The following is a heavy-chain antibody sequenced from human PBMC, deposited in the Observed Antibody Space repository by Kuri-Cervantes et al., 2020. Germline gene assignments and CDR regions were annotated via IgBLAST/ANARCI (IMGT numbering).Heavy chain of an antibody. CDR3: ARGVGWFDP. CDR2: IYYSGST. J-gene: IGHJ5*02. Sequence: SETLSLTCTVSGGSISSSSYYWGLIRQPPGKRLEWIGSIYYSGSTYYNPSLKSRVTISVDKSKNQFSLKLSSVTVADTAVNYCARGVGWFDPWGQGTLVTVS. D-gene: IGHD3-10*01. CDR1: GGSISSSSYY. V-gene: IGHV4-39*07.